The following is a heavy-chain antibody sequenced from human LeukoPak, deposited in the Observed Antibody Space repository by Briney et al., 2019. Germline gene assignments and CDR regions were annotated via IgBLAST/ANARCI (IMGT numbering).Heavy chain of an antibody. Sequence: SETLSLTCTVSGGSISSSYYWGWIRQPPGKGLEWIGGIYYSGSTYYNPSLKSRVTVSIDTSKNQFSLKLTSVTAADTAVYYCARTGYSTGWDRFSFVYWGQGTLVTVSS. CDR1: GGSISSSYY. J-gene: IGHJ4*02. V-gene: IGHV4-39*01. D-gene: IGHD6-19*01. CDR3: ARTGYSTGWDRFSFVY. CDR2: IYYSGST.